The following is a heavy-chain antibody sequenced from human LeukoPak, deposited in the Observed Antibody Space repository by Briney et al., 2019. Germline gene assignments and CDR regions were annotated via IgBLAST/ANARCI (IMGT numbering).Heavy chain of an antibody. V-gene: IGHV1-46*01. CDR1: GYTFTSYY. Sequence: ASVKVSCKASGYTFTSYYMHWVRQAPGQGLEWMGIINPSGGSTSYAQKLQGRVTMTRDTSTSTVYMELSSLRSEDTAVYYCAGESNSCCPDYWGQGTLVTVSS. CDR3: AGESNSCCPDY. J-gene: IGHJ4*02. CDR2: INPSGGST. D-gene: IGHD2-15*01.